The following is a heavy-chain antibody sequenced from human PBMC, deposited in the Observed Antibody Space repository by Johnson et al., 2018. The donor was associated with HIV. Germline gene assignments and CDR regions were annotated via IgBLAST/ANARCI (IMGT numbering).Heavy chain of an antibody. Sequence: VHLVESGGGVVQPGRSLRLSCAASGFTFSSYDIHWVRQAPGKGLEWVAGTSYDGSNKYYADSVKGRFTISRDTSKNTLYLQMHSLRAGDTAVYYCARVGAFGDGISLGAFDIWGQGTMVTVSS. J-gene: IGHJ3*02. CDR2: TSYDGSNK. V-gene: IGHV3-30*14. CDR1: GFTFSSYD. D-gene: IGHD3-10*01. CDR3: ARVGAFGDGISLGAFDI.